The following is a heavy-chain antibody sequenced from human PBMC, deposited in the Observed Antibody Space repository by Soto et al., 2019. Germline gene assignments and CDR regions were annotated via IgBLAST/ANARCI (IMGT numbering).Heavy chain of an antibody. Sequence: ASVKLSCKASGYSFTSYGISWVRQAPGQGLEWMGWISAYNGNTNYAQKLQGRVTMTTDTSTSTAYMELRSLRSDDTAVYYCAMGYCDTTILFDYWGQGTLVPVSS. D-gene: IGHD2-2*02. CDR1: GYSFTSYG. CDR2: ISAYNGNT. V-gene: IGHV1-18*01. J-gene: IGHJ4*02. CDR3: AMGYCDTTILFDY.